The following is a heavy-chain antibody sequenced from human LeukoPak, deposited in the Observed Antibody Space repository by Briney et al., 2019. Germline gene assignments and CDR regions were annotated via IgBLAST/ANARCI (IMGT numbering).Heavy chain of an antibody. D-gene: IGHD6-6*01. J-gene: IGHJ5*02. Sequence: PGGSLRLSCAASRFTFRGYWMSWVRQAPGKGLEWVANIKQDGSEKYYVDSVKGRFTISRDNAKNSLYLQMNSLRAEDTAVYYCAREALRRPFDPWGQGTLVTVSS. V-gene: IGHV3-7*03. CDR3: AREALRRPFDP. CDR2: IKQDGSEK. CDR1: RFTFRGYW.